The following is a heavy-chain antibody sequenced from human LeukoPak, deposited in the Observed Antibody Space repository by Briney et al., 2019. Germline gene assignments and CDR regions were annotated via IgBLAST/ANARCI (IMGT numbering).Heavy chain of an antibody. CDR2: ISYDGTNK. J-gene: IGHJ4*02. CDR1: GFTFSSFS. Sequence: PGGSLRLSCAASGFTFSSFSMHWVRQVPGKGLEWVALISYDGTNKYYADSVKGRFTISRDNSKNTLYLQMNSLRAEDTAVYYCTTEVQGHWGQGTLVTVSS. V-gene: IGHV3-30-3*01. CDR3: TTEVQGH.